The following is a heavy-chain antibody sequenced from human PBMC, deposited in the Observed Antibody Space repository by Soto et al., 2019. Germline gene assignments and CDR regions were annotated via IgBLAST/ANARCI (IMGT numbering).Heavy chain of an antibody. CDR3: AREGRGKKAGYNGLVSLGY. CDR1: GSRFSNYV. Sequence: GASVQVSCKVSGSRFSNYVISWVRQAPGHGLEWLGRIIPIFNSTQYAQSFQGRVTITADKSTSTASLELSSLRSDDTAVYYCAREGRGKKAGYNGLVSLGYWGQGTLVTVSS. V-gene: IGHV1-69*06. D-gene: IGHD2-2*02. CDR2: IIPIFNST. J-gene: IGHJ4*02.